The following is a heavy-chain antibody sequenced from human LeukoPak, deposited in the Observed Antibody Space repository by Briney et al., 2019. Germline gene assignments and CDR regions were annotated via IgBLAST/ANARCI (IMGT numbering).Heavy chain of an antibody. CDR2: INPNSGGT. D-gene: IGHD4-11*01. CDR1: GYTFTGYY. J-gene: IGHJ5*02. Sequence: ASVKVSCKASGYTFTGYYMHWVRQAPGQGLEWMGWINPNSGGTNYAQKFQGRVTMTRDTSISTAYMELSRLRSDNTAVYYCANEPTQANWFDPWGQGTLVTVSS. V-gene: IGHV1-2*02. CDR3: ANEPTQANWFDP.